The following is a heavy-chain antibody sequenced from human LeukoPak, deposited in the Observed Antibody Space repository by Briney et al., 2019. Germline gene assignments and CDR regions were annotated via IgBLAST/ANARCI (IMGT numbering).Heavy chain of an antibody. CDR3: AKVGAVAGTPYYYGMDV. J-gene: IGHJ6*02. CDR1: GFTFSSYA. V-gene: IGHV3-23*01. Sequence: GGSLRLSCAASGFTFSSYAMSWVRQAPGKGLEWVSAISGSGGSTYYPDSVKGRFTISRDNSKKTLYLQMNSLRAEDTAVYYCAKVGAVAGTPYYYGMDVWGQGTTVTVSS. D-gene: IGHD6-19*01. CDR2: ISGSGGST.